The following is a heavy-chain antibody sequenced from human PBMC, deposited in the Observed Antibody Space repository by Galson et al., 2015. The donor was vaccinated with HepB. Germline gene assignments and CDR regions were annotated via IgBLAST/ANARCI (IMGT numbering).Heavy chain of an antibody. Sequence: SVKVSCRASGSTLSNYGINWVRQAPGQGLEWMGGIIPIFGTTNYAQKFQGRVTLIADKSTSTAYMELSSLTSEDTAVYFCARAVPESFDFWSGYSHFDSWGQGTVVTASS. CDR2: IIPIFGTT. D-gene: IGHD3-3*01. CDR3: ARAVPESFDFWSGYSHFDS. J-gene: IGHJ4*02. CDR1: GSTLSNYG. V-gene: IGHV1-69*06.